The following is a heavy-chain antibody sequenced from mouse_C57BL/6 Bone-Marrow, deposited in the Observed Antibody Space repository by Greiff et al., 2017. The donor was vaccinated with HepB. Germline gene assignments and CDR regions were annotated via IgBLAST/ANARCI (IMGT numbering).Heavy chain of an antibody. V-gene: IGHV5-9-1*02. CDR2: ISSGGDYI. CDR3: TREGVYYYGSSQAWFAY. Sequence: EVKLMESGEGLVKPGGSLKLSCAASGFTFSSYAMSWVRQTPEKRLEWVAYISSGGDYIYYADTVKGRFTISRDNARNTLYLQMSSLKSEDTAMYYCTREGVYYYGSSQAWFAYWGQGTLVTVSA. D-gene: IGHD1-1*01. CDR1: GFTFSSYA. J-gene: IGHJ3*01.